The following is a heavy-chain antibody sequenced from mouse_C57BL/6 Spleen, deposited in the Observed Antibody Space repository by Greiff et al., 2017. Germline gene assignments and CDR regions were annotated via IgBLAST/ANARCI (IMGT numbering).Heavy chain of an antibody. J-gene: IGHJ3*01. V-gene: IGHV14-4*01. CDR3: TTSRTTFFAY. CDR1: GFNIKDDY. D-gene: IGHD2-12*01. Sequence: EVKLMESGAELVRPGASVKLSCTASGFNIKDDYMHWVKQRPEQGLEWIGWIDPENGDTEYASKFQGKATITADTSSNTAYLQLSSLTSEDTAVYYCTTSRTTFFAYWGQGTLVTVSA. CDR2: IDPENGDT.